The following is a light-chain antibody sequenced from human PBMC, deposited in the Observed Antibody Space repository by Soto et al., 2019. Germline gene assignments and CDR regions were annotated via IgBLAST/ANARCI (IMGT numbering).Light chain of an antibody. CDR1: QSVRSW. CDR2: DAS. V-gene: IGKV1-5*01. Sequence: IQVTQSPATLSPSVGDRVTLTCRASQSVRSWLAWYQQKPGTAPKLLIFDASRLESGVPSRFSGSASGTEFTLTISSLQPDDFATYYCQQYDNYPLTVGGGTKVDIK. CDR3: QQYDNYPLT. J-gene: IGKJ4*01.